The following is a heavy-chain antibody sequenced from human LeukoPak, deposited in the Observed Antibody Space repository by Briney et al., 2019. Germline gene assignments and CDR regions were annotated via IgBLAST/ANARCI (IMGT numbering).Heavy chain of an antibody. J-gene: IGHJ1*01. CDR1: GDSIDPYS. V-gene: IGHV4-59*08. CDR3: ARHQGSTVFNY. D-gene: IGHD5/OR15-5a*01. CDR2: ISHIGTI. Sequence: SETLSLTCTISGDSIDPYSWSWIRQPPGKGLEWIGYISHIGTIKYNTSLMSRVSMGLDKPNNEFSLNLRSVTATDTALYFFARHQGSTVFNYWGRGVPVIVSS.